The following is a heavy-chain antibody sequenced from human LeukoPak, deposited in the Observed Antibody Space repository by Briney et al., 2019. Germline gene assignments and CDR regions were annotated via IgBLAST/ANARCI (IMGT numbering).Heavy chain of an antibody. CDR3: ARDGKVEPSGSYYPAAWYYYYGMDV. J-gene: IGHJ6*04. V-gene: IGHV3-30*04. D-gene: IGHD3-10*01. CDR2: ISYDGSNK. Sequence: GGSLRLSCAASGFTFSSYAMHWVRQAPGKGLEWVAVISYDGSNKYYADSVKGRLTISRDNSKNTLYLQMNSLRAEDTAVYYCARDGKVEPSGSYYPAAWYYYYGMDVWGKGTTVTVSS. CDR1: GFTFSSYA.